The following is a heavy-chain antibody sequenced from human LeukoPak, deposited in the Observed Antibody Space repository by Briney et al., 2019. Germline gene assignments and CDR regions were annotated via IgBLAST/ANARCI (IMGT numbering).Heavy chain of an antibody. CDR3: ARGFRDTAMFLDY. CDR2: ISNVVS. V-gene: IGHV3-48*03. D-gene: IGHD5-18*01. J-gene: IGHJ4*02. Sequence: GGSLRLSCAVSGITFSSYEMNWVRQAPGKGLEWISCISNVVSYYADSVKGRFTISRDNAKNSLYLQMNSLTVEDTAVYYRARGFRDTAMFLDYWGQGTLVTVSS. CDR1: GITFSSYE.